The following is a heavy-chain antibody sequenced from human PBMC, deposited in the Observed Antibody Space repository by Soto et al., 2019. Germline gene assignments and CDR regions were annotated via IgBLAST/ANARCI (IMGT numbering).Heavy chain of an antibody. CDR2: INPNSGGT. J-gene: IGHJ4*02. D-gene: IGHD2-21*01. CDR3: ARSLLWLFYFDY. CDR1: GYTFTGYY. V-gene: IGHV1-2*02. Sequence: SVKVSCKASGYTFTGYYMHWVRQAPGQGLEWMGWINPNSGGTNYAQKFQGRVTMTRDTSISTAYMELSRLRSDDTAVYYCARSLLWLFYFDYWGQGTLVTVSS.